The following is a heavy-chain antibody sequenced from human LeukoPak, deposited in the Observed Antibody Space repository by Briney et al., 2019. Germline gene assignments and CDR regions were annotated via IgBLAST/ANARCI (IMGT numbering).Heavy chain of an antibody. CDR2: INHSGST. V-gene: IGHV4-34*01. Sequence: PSETLSLTCAVYGGPFSGYYWSWIRQPPGKGLEWIGEINHSGSTNYNPSLKSRVTISVDTSKNQFSLKLSSVTAADTAVYYCARAGVGYSYGYEDYFDYWGQGTLVTVSS. D-gene: IGHD5-18*01. CDR3: ARAGVGYSYGYEDYFDY. CDR1: GGPFSGYY. J-gene: IGHJ4*02.